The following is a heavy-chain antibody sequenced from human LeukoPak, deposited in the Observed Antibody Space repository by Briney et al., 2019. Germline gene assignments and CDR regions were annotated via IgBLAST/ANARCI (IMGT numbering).Heavy chain of an antibody. D-gene: IGHD4-11*01. Sequence: ASVKDSCKASGYTFTSYGINWVRQAPGKGLEWMGWISGSSGNTKYAQKLQGRVTMTTDTSTRTAYMELRSLTSDDTAVYYCARGTVSGADYYYMDVWGKGTTVTVSS. CDR3: ARGTVSGADYYYMDV. CDR1: GYTFTSYG. J-gene: IGHJ6*03. CDR2: ISGSSGNT. V-gene: IGHV1-18*01.